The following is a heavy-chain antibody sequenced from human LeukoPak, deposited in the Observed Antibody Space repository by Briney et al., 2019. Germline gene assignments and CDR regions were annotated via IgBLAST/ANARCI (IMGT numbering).Heavy chain of an antibody. CDR3: ARDSIEGNYYQLYAFDL. CDR2: MYYTGST. CDR1: GGSVTSYY. V-gene: IGHV4-59*02. J-gene: IGHJ3*01. D-gene: IGHD1-26*01. Sequence: SETLSLTCTVSGGSVTSYYWSWIRQSPGKGLEWIGYMYYTGSTSYNPSLQSRVTISVDTSKNQFSLRLSSVTAADTAVYYCARDSIEGNYYQLYAFDLWGQGTMVTVSS.